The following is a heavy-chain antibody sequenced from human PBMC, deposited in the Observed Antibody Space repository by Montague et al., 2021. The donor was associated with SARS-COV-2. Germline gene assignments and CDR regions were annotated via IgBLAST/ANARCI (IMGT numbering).Heavy chain of an antibody. Sequence: SETLSLTCAISGGSASGYYWAWIRQPPGKGLEWIGYMYYTGTSNYNPSLKSRVTMSIDTSKNHFSLNLTSVAAADTGVYYCARGLGYTSMFRFFVYGGNGARVTVSS. J-gene: IGHJ4*01. V-gene: IGHV4-59*02. CDR2: MYYTGTS. CDR3: ARGLGYTSMFRFFVY. D-gene: IGHD2-2*02. CDR1: GGSASGYY.